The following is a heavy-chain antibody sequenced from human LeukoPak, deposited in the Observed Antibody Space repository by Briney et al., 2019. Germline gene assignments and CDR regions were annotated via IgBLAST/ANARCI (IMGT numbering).Heavy chain of an antibody. CDR1: GGSISSSSYY. Sequence: SETLSLTCTVSGGSISSSSYYWGWIRQPPGKGLEWIGSIYYSGSTYYNPSFKSRVTISVDTSKNQFSLKLSSVTAADTAVYYCARHEAYFGSDCYWQVDVQPYYFNNWGQGTLVTVSS. CDR3: ARHEAYFGSDCYWQVDVQPYYFNN. J-gene: IGHJ4*02. D-gene: IGHD2-21*01. CDR2: IYYSGST. V-gene: IGHV4-39*01.